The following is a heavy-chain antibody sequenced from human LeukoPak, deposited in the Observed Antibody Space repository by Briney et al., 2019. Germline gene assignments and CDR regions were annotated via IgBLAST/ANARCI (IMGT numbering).Heavy chain of an antibody. V-gene: IGHV3-53*01. CDR2: IYSGGST. J-gene: IGHJ6*03. CDR1: GFTVSFNY. Sequence: GGSPRLSCAASGFTVSFNYMSWVRQAPGKGLEWISVIYSGGSTYYADSVKGRFTISRDDSKNTLYLQMNSLRAEDTAIYYCARAQWRTYSYYYMDVWGKGTTVTVSS. D-gene: IGHD6-19*01. CDR3: ARAQWRTYSYYYMDV.